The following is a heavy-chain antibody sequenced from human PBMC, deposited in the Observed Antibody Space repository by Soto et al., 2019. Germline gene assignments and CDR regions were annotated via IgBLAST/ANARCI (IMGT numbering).Heavy chain of an antibody. Sequence: GPTPGTPPPTLPITCNFSRFSLIYRGVGVGWIRQPPGEALEWLALIYWNDDKRYSPSLKSRLTITKDTSKNQVVLTMTNMDPVDTATYYCAHRPTNTAMVRYNWFDPWAQGTLVIVPS. J-gene: IGHJ5*02. CDR1: RFSLIYRGVG. V-gene: IGHV2-5*01. D-gene: IGHD5-18*01. CDR2: IYWNDDK. CDR3: AHRPTNTAMVRYNWFDP.